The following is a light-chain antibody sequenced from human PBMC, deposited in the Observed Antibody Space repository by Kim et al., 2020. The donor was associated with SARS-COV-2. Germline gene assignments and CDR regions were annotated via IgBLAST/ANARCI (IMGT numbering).Light chain of an antibody. CDR1: KLGDKY. V-gene: IGLV3-1*01. J-gene: IGLJ3*02. Sequence: VSPGQTASITCSGDKLGDKYACWYQQKPGQSPVVVIYQDSKRPSGIPERFSGSNSGNTATLTISGTQAMDEADYYCQAWDSSTVWVFGGGTKVTVL. CDR2: QDS. CDR3: QAWDSSTVWV.